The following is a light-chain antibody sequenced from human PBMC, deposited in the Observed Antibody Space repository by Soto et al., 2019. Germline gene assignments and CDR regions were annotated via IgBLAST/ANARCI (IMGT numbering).Light chain of an antibody. CDR1: RSNIGSNT. J-gene: IGLJ2*01. Sequence: QSVLTQPPSSSGTPVQRVTISCSGSRSNIGSNTVNWYQLLPGTAPKLLICKNDQLPSGVPDRFSGSKSGTSASLAISGLQSEDEADYYCAAWDDTLNGVVFGGGTQLTVL. CDR2: KND. CDR3: AAWDDTLNGVV. V-gene: IGLV1-44*01.